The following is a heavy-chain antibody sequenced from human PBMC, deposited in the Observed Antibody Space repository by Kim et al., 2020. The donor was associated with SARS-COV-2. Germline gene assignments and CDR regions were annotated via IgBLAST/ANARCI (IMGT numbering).Heavy chain of an antibody. D-gene: IGHD6-13*01. CDR1: GFTFGDYA. J-gene: IGHJ6*02. CDR3: AKDKRGGAAAGRGDGMDV. CDR2: ISWNSGSI. V-gene: IGHV3-9*01. Sequence: GGSLRLSCAASGFTFGDYAMHWVRQAAGKGLEWVSGISWNSGSIGYADSVKGRFTISRDNAKNSLYLQMNSLRAEDTALYYCAKDKRGGAAAGRGDGMDVWGQGTTVTVSS.